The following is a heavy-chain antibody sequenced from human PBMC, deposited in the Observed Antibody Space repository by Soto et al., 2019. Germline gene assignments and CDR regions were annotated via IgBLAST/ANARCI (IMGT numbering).Heavy chain of an antibody. J-gene: IGHJ4*02. CDR3: AHSRNLITEDAQVGDFDY. V-gene: IGHV2-5*02. D-gene: IGHD3-10*01. Sequence: KESGPTQVKPTQTLTLTCSFSGFSLNTDGEGVGWVRQPPGEALEWLALIYWDDDERYSPSLRTRLTITKDPSKNQVVLIMTNMDPVDTATYYCAHSRNLITEDAQVGDFDYWGQGTLVTVSS. CDR2: IYWDDDE. CDR1: GFSLNTDGEG.